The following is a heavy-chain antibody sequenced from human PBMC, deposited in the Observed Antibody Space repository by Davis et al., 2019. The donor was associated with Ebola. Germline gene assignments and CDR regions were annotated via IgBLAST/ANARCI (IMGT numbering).Heavy chain of an antibody. CDR2: ISYDGSNK. CDR1: GFTFSSYA. D-gene: IGHD3-22*01. V-gene: IGHV3-30-3*01. J-gene: IGHJ4*02. Sequence: GESLKISCAASGFTFSSYAMHWVRQAPGKGLEWVAVISYDGSNKYYADSVKGRFTISRDNSKNTLYLQMNSLRAEDTAVYYCARDSGYYDSSGYSYYFDYWGPGNPGHRLL. CDR3: ARDSGYYDSSGYSYYFDY.